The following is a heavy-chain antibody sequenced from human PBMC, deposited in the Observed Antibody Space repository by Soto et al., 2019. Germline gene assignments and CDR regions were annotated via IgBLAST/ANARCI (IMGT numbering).Heavy chain of an antibody. CDR1: GYTFTGYF. D-gene: IGHD3-3*01. J-gene: IGHJ5*02. Sequence: RASVKVSCKASGYTFTGYFIHWVRQAPGQGLEWMGYINPNSGVTKYAPRFQGRVTMTRDTSIRTAYMDLNNLRSDDTAVYYCARGGGTILAPLPCGPGTLVTVSS. CDR2: INPNSGVT. CDR3: ARGGGTILAPLP. V-gene: IGHV1-2*02.